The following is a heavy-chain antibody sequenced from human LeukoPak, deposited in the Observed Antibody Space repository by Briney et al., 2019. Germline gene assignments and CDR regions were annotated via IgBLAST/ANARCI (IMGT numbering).Heavy chain of an antibody. J-gene: IGHJ4*02. CDR3: ARRRFGDGYNNFDY. Sequence: GESLKISCKGSGYMFTSFWIGWVRQMPGKGLEWMGIIYPDDSETRYSPSFQGQVTISADKSISTAYLQWSSLKASDTAMYYCARRRFGDGYNNFDYWGQGTLVTVSS. V-gene: IGHV5-51*01. CDR2: IYPDDSET. D-gene: IGHD5-24*01. CDR1: GYMFTSFW.